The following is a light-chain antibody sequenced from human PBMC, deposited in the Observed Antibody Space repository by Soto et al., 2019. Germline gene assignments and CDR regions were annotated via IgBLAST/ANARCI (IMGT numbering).Light chain of an antibody. CDR2: EVS. CDR1: SSDVGGYNY. Sequence: QSVLTQPPSASGSPGQSVTISCTGTSSDVGGYNYVSWYQQHPGKAPKLMIYEVSKRPSGVPDRFSGSKSGNTASLTVSALQAEDEAVYYCSSYAGSNNWVFGGGTKLTVL. V-gene: IGLV2-8*01. CDR3: SSYAGSNNWV. J-gene: IGLJ3*02.